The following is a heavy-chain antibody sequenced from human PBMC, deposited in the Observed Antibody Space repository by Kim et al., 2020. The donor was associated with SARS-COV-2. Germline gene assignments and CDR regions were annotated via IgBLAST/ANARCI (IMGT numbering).Heavy chain of an antibody. CDR3: AKDSGISWSAAEPFQD. CDR1: GFNFGDYA. D-gene: IGHD6-13*01. CDR2: ISWNSVTA. J-gene: IGHJ1*01. Sequence: GGSLRLSCAASGFNFGDYAMHWVRQVPGKGLEWVSGISWNSVTAGSADSVKGRFTISRYNAKNSLYLQMNSLRTENTALYYWAKDSGISWSAAEPFQDGGQGTLVTVSS. V-gene: IGHV3-9*01.